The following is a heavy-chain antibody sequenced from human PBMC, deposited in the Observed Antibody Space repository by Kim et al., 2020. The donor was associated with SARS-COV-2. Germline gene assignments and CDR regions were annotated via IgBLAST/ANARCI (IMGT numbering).Heavy chain of an antibody. V-gene: IGHV3-21*01. CDR3: AIGARDREVVVTPFDAFDI. CDR1: GFTFSSYS. D-gene: IGHD3-22*01. CDR2: ISSSSSYI. J-gene: IGHJ3*02. Sequence: GGSLRLSCAASGFTFSSYSMNWVRQAPGKGLEWVSSISSSSSYIYYADSVKGRFTISRDNAKNSLYLQMNSLRAEDTAVYYCAIGARDREVVVTPFDAFDIWGQGTMVTVSS.